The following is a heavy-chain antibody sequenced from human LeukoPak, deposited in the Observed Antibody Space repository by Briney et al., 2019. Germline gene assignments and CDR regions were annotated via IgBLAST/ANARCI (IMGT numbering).Heavy chain of an antibody. V-gene: IGHV3-21*01. CDR2: ISSSSSYI. Sequence: GGSLRLSCAASGFTFSNYAMSWVRQAPGKGLEWVSSISSSSSYIYYADSVKGRFTISRDNAKNSLYLQMNSLRAEDTAVYYCASSYYYGSGSLSPAYAFDIWGQGTMVTVSP. CDR1: GFTFSNYA. CDR3: ASSYYYGSGSLSPAYAFDI. D-gene: IGHD3-10*01. J-gene: IGHJ3*02.